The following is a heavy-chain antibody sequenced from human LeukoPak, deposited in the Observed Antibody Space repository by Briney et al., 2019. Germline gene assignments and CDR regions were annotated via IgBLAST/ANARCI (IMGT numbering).Heavy chain of an antibody. Sequence: PSETLSLTCAVYGGSFSGHYWSWIRQPPGKGLEWIGEINHSGSTNYNPSLKSRVTISVDTSKNQFSLKLSSVTAADTAVYYCARLTYYDFWSGYYDYYFDYWGQGTLVTVSS. J-gene: IGHJ4*02. CDR2: INHSGST. V-gene: IGHV4-34*01. CDR1: GGSFSGHY. CDR3: ARLTYYDFWSGYYDYYFDY. D-gene: IGHD3-3*01.